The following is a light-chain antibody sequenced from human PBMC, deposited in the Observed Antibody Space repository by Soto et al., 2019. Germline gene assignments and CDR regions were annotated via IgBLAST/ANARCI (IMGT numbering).Light chain of an antibody. CDR3: QQRSNWSFT. J-gene: IGKJ3*01. Sequence: EIVLTQSPATLSLSPGEGATLSCRASQSVSSYLAWYQQKPGQAPRLLIYDASNRATGIPARFSGSGSGTDFTLSISSLEPEDFAVYYCQQRSNWSFTFGPGTRWISN. CDR1: QSVSSY. CDR2: DAS. V-gene: IGKV3-11*01.